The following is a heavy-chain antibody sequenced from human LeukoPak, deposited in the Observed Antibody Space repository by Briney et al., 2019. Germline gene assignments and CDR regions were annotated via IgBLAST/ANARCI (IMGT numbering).Heavy chain of an antibody. V-gene: IGHV3-23*01. CDR1: GFTFSSYG. D-gene: IGHD2-8*01. CDR3: ARLYCTNAVCYIDY. J-gene: IGHJ4*02. CDR2: ISGSGGST. Sequence: QPGGSLRLSCAASGFTFSSYGMSWVRQAPGKGLEWVSAISGSGGSTYYADSVKGRFTISRDNAKNSLYLQMNSLRAEDTAVYYCARLYCTNAVCYIDYWGQGTLVTVSS.